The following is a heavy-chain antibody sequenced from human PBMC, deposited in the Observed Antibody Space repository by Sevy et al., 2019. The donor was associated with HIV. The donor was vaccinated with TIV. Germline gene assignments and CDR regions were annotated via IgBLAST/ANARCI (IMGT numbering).Heavy chain of an antibody. CDR1: GFTFSSYA. J-gene: IGHJ3*02. Sequence: GGSLRLSCAASGFTFSSYAMSWVRQAPGKGLEWVSAISGSGGSTYYADSVKGRFTISRDNSKNTLYLQMNSLRAEDTAVYYCAKDRVGRLRIGATVESGVGAFYIWGQGTMVTVSS. D-gene: IGHD1-26*01. CDR3: AKDRVGRLRIGATVESGVGAFYI. V-gene: IGHV3-23*01. CDR2: ISGSGGST.